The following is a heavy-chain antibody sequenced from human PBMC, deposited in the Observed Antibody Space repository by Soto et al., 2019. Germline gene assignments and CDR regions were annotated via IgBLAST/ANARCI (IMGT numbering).Heavy chain of an antibody. CDR3: ARGSNHFDN. D-gene: IGHD4-4*01. J-gene: IGHJ4*02. V-gene: IGHV3-74*01. CDR1: GFTFSPFW. CDR2: INSDGNST. Sequence: GGSLRLSCAASGFTFSPFWMHWVRQVPGKGPVWVSRINSDGNSTSYADSVKGRFTISRDNAKNTLYLQMNSLRAEGTAVYYCARGSNHFDNWVTGTPVTVSS.